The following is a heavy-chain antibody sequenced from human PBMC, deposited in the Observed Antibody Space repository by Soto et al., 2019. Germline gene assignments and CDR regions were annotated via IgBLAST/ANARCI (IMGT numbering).Heavy chain of an antibody. D-gene: IGHD2-2*01. CDR1: GGTFSSYT. CDR3: ASPLGYCSSTSCSRGEWYFDL. V-gene: IGHV1-69*02. Sequence: ASVKVSCKASGGTFSSYTISWVRQAPGQGLEWMGRIIPILGIANYAQKFQGRVTITAEKSTSTAYMELSSLRSEDTAVYYCASPLGYCSSTSCSRGEWYFDLWGRGTLVTVSS. CDR2: IIPILGIA. J-gene: IGHJ2*01.